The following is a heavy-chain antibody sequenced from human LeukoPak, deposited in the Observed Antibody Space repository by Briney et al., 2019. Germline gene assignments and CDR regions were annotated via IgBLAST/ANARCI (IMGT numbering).Heavy chain of an antibody. J-gene: IGHJ5*02. V-gene: IGHV4-38-2*02. CDR2: IYYSGTT. CDR1: GYSISSGYC. D-gene: IGHD5-18*01. Sequence: SETLSLTCTVSGYSISSGYCWGWIRQPPGKGLEWIGSIYYSGTTHYNPSLESRVTISVDTSKNQFSLKLASVTAADTAIYYCAKGAGGFSYYNWFDPWGQGTLVTVSS. CDR3: AKGAGGFSYYNWFDP.